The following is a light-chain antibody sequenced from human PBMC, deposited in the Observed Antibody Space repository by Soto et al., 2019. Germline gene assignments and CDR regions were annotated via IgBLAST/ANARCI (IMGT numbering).Light chain of an antibody. Sequence: IQMTQSPSSLSASVGDRVTITCQASQDITNYLNWYQQKPGKAPKLLFYDASNLETGVPSRFSGGGSGTHFTFTITSLKPEDTATYYCQQYDTLPLTFGGGTKVEIK. CDR2: DAS. CDR1: QDITNY. CDR3: QQYDTLPLT. J-gene: IGKJ4*02. V-gene: IGKV1-33*01.